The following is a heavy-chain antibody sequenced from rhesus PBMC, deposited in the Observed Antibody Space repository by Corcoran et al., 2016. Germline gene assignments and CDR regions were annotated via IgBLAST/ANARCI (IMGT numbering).Heavy chain of an antibody. CDR3: ASAPPYNFWTGFPDY. V-gene: IGHV4-76*01. CDR2: IYGSSWST. CDR1: GGSISGGYD. Sequence: QVQLQESGPGVVKPSETLSLTCAVSGGSISGGYDWSWIRQPPGKGLEWIGYIYGSSWSTNYNPSLKNRVTISKDASKNEFARKRSSVTAADTAVYYCASAPPYNFWTGFPDYWGQGVLVTVSS. J-gene: IGHJ4*01. D-gene: IGHD3-3*01.